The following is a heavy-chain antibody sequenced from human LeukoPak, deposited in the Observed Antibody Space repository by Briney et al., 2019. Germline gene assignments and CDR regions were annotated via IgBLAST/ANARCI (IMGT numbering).Heavy chain of an antibody. V-gene: IGHV3-20*04. CDR1: GFTFDDYG. J-gene: IGHJ2*01. D-gene: IGHD7-27*01. Sequence: GGSLRLSCAASGFTFDDYGMSWVRQAPGKGLEWVSGINWNGGSTGYADSVKGRFTISRDNAKNSLYLQMNSLRPDDTAFYYCAKATGDWYFDLWGRGTLVTVSS. CDR2: INWNGGST. CDR3: AKATGDWYFDL.